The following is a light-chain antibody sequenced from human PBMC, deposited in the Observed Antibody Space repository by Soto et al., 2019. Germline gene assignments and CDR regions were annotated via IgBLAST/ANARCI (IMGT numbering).Light chain of an antibody. CDR1: SGHSSYA. CDR2: LNSDGSH. J-gene: IGLJ7*01. Sequence: QSVLTQSPSASASLGDSVKLTCTLSSGHSSYAIAWHQQQPEKGPRYLMKLNSDGSHSKGDGIPDRFSGSSSGAARYLTISGLQSEDEADYYCKTWGTGILCVFGGGTQLTVL. V-gene: IGLV4-69*01. CDR3: KTWGTGILCV.